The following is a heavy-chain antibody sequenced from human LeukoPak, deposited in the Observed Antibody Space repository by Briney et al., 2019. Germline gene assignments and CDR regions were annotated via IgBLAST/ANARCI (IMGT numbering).Heavy chain of an antibody. CDR1: GFTFSSYA. CDR3: ARGWVVATGGFDM. J-gene: IGHJ3*02. Sequence: GGSLRLSCAASGFTFSSYAMSWVRQAPGKGLEWVSAISGSGGSTYYADSVKGRFTISRDNSKNTLYLQMNSLRAEDTAVYFCARGWVVATGGFDMWGQGTMVTVSS. D-gene: IGHD2-8*02. CDR2: ISGSGGST. V-gene: IGHV3-23*01.